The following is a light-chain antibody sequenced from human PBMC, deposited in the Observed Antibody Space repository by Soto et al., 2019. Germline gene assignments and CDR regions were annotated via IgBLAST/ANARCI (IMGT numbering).Light chain of an antibody. Sequence: QTVVTQPTSVSGAPRQRVTISCSGGSSNIGSNAVNWYQQFPGKAPKLLIYYDDLLPSGVSDRFSGSKSGTSASLAISGLQSDDEADYYCAARDDRLNGAVFGGGTKVTVL. V-gene: IGLV1-36*01. J-gene: IGLJ3*02. CDR3: AARDDRLNGAV. CDR2: YDD. CDR1: SSNIGSNA.